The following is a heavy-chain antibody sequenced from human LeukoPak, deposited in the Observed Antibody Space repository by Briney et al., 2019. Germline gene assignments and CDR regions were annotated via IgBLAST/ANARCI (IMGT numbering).Heavy chain of an antibody. CDR3: ARPRSTALTDPFGI. CDR2: IYYSGST. CDR1: GGSISSSTYY. V-gene: IGHV4-39*01. D-gene: IGHD2-2*01. J-gene: IGHJ3*02. Sequence: SETLSLTCTASGGSISSSTYYWGWIRQPPGKGLEWIGSIYYSGSTSYNPSLRSRVTISVDRSKNQFSLKLSSVTAADTSVYYCARPRSTALTDPFGIWGQGTMVTASS.